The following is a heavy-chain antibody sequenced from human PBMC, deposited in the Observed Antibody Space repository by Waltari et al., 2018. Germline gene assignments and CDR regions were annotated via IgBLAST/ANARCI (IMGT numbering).Heavy chain of an antibody. CDR2: IWYDGSNK. J-gene: IGHJ3*02. Sequence: HVQLVESGGGVVQPGRSLRLSCAASGFSLSSYGMHWVRQAPGKGLEWVAFIWYDGSNKFYADAVKGRFTMSKDSSENTMYLQMNSLRAEDTAVYYCARDGAAVRFRGDSFDMWGQGTMVSVSS. D-gene: IGHD3-10*01. CDR3: ARDGAAVRFRGDSFDM. V-gene: IGHV3-33*01. CDR1: GFSLSSYG.